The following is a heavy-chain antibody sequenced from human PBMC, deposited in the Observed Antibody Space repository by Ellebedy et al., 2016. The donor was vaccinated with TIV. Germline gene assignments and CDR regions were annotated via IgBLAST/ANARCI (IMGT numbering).Heavy chain of an antibody. V-gene: IGHV1-3*01. D-gene: IGHD2-15*01. Sequence: AASVKVSCKASGYTFTSYAMHWARQAPGQRLEWMGWINAGNGNTQYSQKFQGRVTITRDTSASTAYVELSSLRSEDTAVYYCARGYCTGGSCSRGVDYWGQGTLVTVSS. CDR3: ARGYCTGGSCSRGVDY. J-gene: IGHJ4*02. CDR1: GYTFTSYA. CDR2: INAGNGNT.